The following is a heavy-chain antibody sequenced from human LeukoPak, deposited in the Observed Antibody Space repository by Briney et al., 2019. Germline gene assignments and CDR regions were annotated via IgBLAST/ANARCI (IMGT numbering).Heavy chain of an antibody. V-gene: IGHV4-59*08. D-gene: IGHD6-13*01. Sequence: PSETPSLTCTVSGGSISSYYWSWIRQPPGKGLEWIGYIYYSGSTNYNPSLKSRVTISVDTSKDQFSLKLSSVTAADTAVYYCARHGSGWFYFDYWGQGTLVTVSS. CDR2: IYYSGST. J-gene: IGHJ4*02. CDR3: ARHGSGWFYFDY. CDR1: GGSISSYY.